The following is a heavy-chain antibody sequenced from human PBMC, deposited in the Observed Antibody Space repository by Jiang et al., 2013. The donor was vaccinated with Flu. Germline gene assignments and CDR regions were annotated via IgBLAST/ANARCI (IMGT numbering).Heavy chain of an antibody. D-gene: IGHD3-10*02. V-gene: IGHV4-30-4*01. J-gene: IGHJ3*02. CDR1: GGSISIGDYY. CDR3: AAATSFTMWAFHI. CDR2: VYYSGST. Sequence: GLVKSSQTLSLTCTVSGGSISIGDYYWNWIRQPPGKGLEWIGFVYYSGSTYYNPSLKSRLTISLDTSMKQFSLNLTSVTAADTAVYYCAAATSFTMWAFHIWGQGTMVTVSS.